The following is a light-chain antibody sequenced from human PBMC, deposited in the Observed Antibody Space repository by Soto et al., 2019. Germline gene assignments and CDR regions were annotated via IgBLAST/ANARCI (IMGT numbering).Light chain of an antibody. CDR2: SAS. V-gene: IGKV1-17*03. Sequence: DIQMTQPPSAMSASVGDRVTITCRASQGIRTYLAWFQQKPGKVPKRLIFSASSVQSGVPSRFSGSGSGTEFTLTISSLQPEDVATYYCLQSNSYPWTFGQGTKVQI. J-gene: IGKJ1*01. CDR3: LQSNSYPWT. CDR1: QGIRTY.